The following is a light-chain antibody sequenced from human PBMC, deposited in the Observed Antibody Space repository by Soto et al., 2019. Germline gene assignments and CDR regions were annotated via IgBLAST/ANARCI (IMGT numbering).Light chain of an antibody. V-gene: IGLV2-14*01. CDR1: SSDVGGYNY. CDR3: SSYTSSSTLVV. J-gene: IGLJ1*01. Sequence: QSVLTQPASVSGCPGQSITISCTGTSSDVGGYNYVSWYQQHPGKAPKLMIYEVSNRPSGVSNRFSGSKSGNTASLTISGLQAEDEADYYCSSYTSSSTLVVFGTGTKLTVL. CDR2: EVS.